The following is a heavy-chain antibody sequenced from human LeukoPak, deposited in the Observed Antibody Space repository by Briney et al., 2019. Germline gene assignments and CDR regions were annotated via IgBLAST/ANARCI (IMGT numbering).Heavy chain of an antibody. V-gene: IGHV4-61*02. CDR2: IYTSGSTINNPSLKNT. Sequence: SQTLSLTCTVSGDSIGSGSYYWTWIRQPAGKGLEWLGRIYTSGSTINNPSLKNTNYNPSLKSRVTISVDTSKNQFSLKLSSVTAADTAVYYCAREVGQYSSGWLSSEYYFDYWGQGTLVTVSS. J-gene: IGHJ4*02. CDR1: GDSIGSGSYY. CDR3: AREVGQYSSGWLSSEYYFDY. D-gene: IGHD6-19*01.